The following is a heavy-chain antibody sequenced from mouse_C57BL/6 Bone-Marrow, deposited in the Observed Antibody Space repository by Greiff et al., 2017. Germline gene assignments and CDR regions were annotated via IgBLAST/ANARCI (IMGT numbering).Heavy chain of an antibody. CDR2: IDPSDSYT. J-gene: IGHJ4*01. Sequence: QVQLQQPGAELVMPGASVKLSCKASGYTFTRYWMHWVKQRPGQGLEWIGEIDPSDSYTNYNQKFKGKSTLTVDKSSSTAYMQLSSLTSEDSAVYYCARWAMDYWGQGTSVTVSS. CDR3: ARWAMDY. V-gene: IGHV1-69*01. CDR1: GYTFTRYW.